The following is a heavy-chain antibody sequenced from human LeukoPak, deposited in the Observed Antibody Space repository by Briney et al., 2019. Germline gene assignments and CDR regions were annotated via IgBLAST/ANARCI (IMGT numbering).Heavy chain of an antibody. D-gene: IGHD2-21*02. V-gene: IGHV1-46*01. CDR3: ARRSPAYCGGDCYLDH. CDR1: GYTFTTHY. J-gene: IGHJ4*02. Sequence: ASVKVSCKASGYTFTTHYIFWVRQAPGQGLEWMGMINPSGGGTSYSQRFQGRVIMTGDTSTSTVYMELNSLRSEDSAVYYCARRSPAYCGGDCYLDHWGQGTLVTVSS. CDR2: INPSGGGT.